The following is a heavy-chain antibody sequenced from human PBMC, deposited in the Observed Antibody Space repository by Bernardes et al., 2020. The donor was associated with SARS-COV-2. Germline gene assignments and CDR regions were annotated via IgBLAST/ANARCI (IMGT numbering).Heavy chain of an antibody. V-gene: IGHV3-21*01. CDR1: GFTFSSYS. D-gene: IGHD2-2*01. J-gene: IGHJ3*02. CDR2: ISSSSSYI. Sequence: GSLRLSCAASGFTFSSYSMNWVRQAPGKGLEWVSSISSSSSYIYYADSVKGRFTISRDNAKNSLYLQMNSLRAEDTAVYYCARIGPLRDIIIVVPAARVSAFDIWGQGTMVTVSS. CDR3: ARIGPLRDIIIVVPAARVSAFDI.